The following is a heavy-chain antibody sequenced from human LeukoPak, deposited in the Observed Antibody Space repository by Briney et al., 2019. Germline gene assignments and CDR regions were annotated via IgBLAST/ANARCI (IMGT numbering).Heavy chain of an antibody. D-gene: IGHD3-3*01. CDR1: GFTVSSNY. CDR3: ARGGDYDFWSGYSPDYYYYMDV. Sequence: VGSLRLSCAASGFTVSSNYMSWVRQAPGKGLEWVSVIYSGGSTYYADSVKGRFTISRDNSKNTLYLQMSSLRAEDTAVYYCARGGDYDFWSGYSPDYYYYMDVWGKGTTVTVSS. J-gene: IGHJ6*03. V-gene: IGHV3-53*01. CDR2: IYSGGST.